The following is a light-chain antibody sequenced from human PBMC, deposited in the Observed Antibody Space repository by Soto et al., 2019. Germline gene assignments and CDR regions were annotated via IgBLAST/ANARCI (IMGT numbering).Light chain of an antibody. J-gene: IGLJ1*01. CDR2: AVS. V-gene: IGLV2-14*01. CDR1: SSDVGGYNY. CDR3: CSFTVGGIMF. Sequence: QSVLTQPASVSGSPGQSITISCTGTSSDVGGYNYVSWYQQHPGKAPKLMIYAVSNRPSGVSNRFSGSKSGNTATLTISGFKVKTGVVIYGCSFTVGGIMFFGTGPRSPS.